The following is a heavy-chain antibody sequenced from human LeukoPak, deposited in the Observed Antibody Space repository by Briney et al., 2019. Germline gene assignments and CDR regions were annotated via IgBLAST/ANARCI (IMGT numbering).Heavy chain of an antibody. V-gene: IGHV4-59*08. D-gene: IGHD6-13*01. Sequence: SETLSLTCTVSGGSIRGYYWSCMRDPPRKGVEWSGHIHYTGSTNYNPFLKSRATISVDTSKNQFSLQLSSVTATDTAVYFCARHSSSWYPDYWGQGTLVTVSS. CDR1: GGSIRGYY. CDR2: IHYTGST. J-gene: IGHJ4*02. CDR3: ARHSSSWYPDY.